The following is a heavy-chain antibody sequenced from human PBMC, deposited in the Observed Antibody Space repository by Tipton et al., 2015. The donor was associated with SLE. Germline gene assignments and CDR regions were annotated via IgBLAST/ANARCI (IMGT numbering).Heavy chain of an antibody. CDR2: ISAYNGAT. CDR3: ARDPGGAAAGPADY. V-gene: IGHV1-18*01. Sequence: QSGAEVKKPGASVTVSCKTSGYTFTNYGISWVRQAPGHGLEWMGWISAYNGATYYTQKFQGRVTMTTDTSTSTAYMEVRSLRSDDTAVFYCARDPGGAAAGPADYWGQGSLVSVSS. CDR1: GYTFTNYG. D-gene: IGHD6-13*01. J-gene: IGHJ4*02.